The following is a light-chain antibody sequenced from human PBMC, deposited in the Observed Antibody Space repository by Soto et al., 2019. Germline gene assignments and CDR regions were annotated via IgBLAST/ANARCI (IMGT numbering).Light chain of an antibody. J-gene: IGKJ1*01. CDR1: QSVSSN. CDR2: GAS. V-gene: IGKV3-20*01. CDR3: QQYSMAPLT. Sequence: EIVMTQSPATLSVSPGERVTLSCRASQSVSSNLAWYQQKPGQAPRLLIYGASNRATGIPDRFSASGSGTDFSLTISRLEPEDFAVYYCQQYSMAPLTFGQGTKVDI.